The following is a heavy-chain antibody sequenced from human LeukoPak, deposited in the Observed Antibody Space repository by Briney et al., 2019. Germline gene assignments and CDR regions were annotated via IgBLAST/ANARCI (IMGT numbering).Heavy chain of an antibody. CDR2: ISGSGGST. D-gene: IGHD5-12*01. V-gene: IGHV3-23*01. J-gene: IGHJ4*02. CDR3: AREPGYDDGY. CDR1: GFTFSSYA. Sequence: GGSLRLSCAASGFTFSSYAMSWVRQAPGKGLEWVSAISGSGGSTYYADSVKGRFTISRDNAKNSLYLQMNSLRAEDTAVYYCAREPGYDDGYWGQGTLVTVSS.